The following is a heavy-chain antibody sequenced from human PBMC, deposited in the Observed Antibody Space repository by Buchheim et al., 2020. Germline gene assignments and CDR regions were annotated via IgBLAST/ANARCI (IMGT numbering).Heavy chain of an antibody. CDR2: ISYDGSNK. D-gene: IGHD6-19*01. CDR1: GFTFSSYG. V-gene: IGHV3-30*18. J-gene: IGHJ4*02. Sequence: QVQLVESGGGVVQSGRSLRLSCAASGFTFSSYGMHWVRQAPGKGLEWVAVISYDGSNKYYADSVKGRFTISRDNSKNTLYLQMNSLRAEDTAVYYCAKDFLLAGYSSGWYFDYWGQGTL. CDR3: AKDFLLAGYSSGWYFDY.